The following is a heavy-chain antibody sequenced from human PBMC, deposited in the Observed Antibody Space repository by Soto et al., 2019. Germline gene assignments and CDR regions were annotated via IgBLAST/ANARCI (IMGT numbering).Heavy chain of an antibody. V-gene: IGHV3-23*01. CDR2: ISNSGDTI. J-gene: IGHJ6*02. D-gene: IGHD2-2*01. CDR3: AAPVPAPTRYDYYDMDV. Sequence: EVQLLESGGGLVQPGGSLRLSCVASGFTFSYYTMSWVRQAPGKGLEWVSGISNSGDTIYYADSVKGRFTISRDNFNSTLYLQMNSLSADHTAVYYCAAPVPAPTRYDYYDMDVWGQGTTVTVSS. CDR1: GFTFSYYT.